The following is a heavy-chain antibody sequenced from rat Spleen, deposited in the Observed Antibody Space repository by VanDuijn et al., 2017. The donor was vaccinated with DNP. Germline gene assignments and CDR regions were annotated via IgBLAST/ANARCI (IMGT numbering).Heavy chain of an antibody. CDR2: ITSSGGYT. Sequence: EVQLVESGGDLVQPGRSLKVSCVASGFTFRDYAMTWVRQTPKNVLEWVASITSSGGYTYYPDSVMGRFTISRDNAKNTLYLQMNSLRSEDTATYYCTRHRSDTISMDAWGQGTSVTVSS. J-gene: IGHJ4*01. CDR1: GFTFRDYA. V-gene: IGHV5S13*01. CDR3: TRHRSDTISMDA. D-gene: IGHD2-2*01.